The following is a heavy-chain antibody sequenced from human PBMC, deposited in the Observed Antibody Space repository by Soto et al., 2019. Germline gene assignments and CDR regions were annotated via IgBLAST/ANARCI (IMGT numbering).Heavy chain of an antibody. CDR1: GFTVSSNY. J-gene: IGHJ6*02. CDR2: IYSGGST. Sequence: GGSLRLSCAASGFTVSSNYMSWVRQAPGKGLEWVSVIYSGGSTYYADSVKGRFTISRDNSKNTLYLQMNSLRAEDTAVYYCARETYYYDSSGYYPTYYYYYYGMDVWGQGTTVTVS. D-gene: IGHD3-22*01. CDR3: ARETYYYDSSGYYPTYYYYYYGMDV. V-gene: IGHV3-53*01.